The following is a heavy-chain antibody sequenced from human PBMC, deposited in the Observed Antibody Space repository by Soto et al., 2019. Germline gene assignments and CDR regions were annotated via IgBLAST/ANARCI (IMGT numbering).Heavy chain of an antibody. CDR1: GGTFSSYA. Sequence: QVQLVQSGAEVKKPGSSVKVSCTASGGTFSSYAISWVRQAPGQGLEWMGGIIPIFGTANYAQKFQGRVTITADESTSTAYMELSSLRSEDTAVYYCARDLSSSSWGLYYYGMAVWGQGTTVTVSS. CDR2: IIPIFGTA. V-gene: IGHV1-69*01. D-gene: IGHD6-6*01. J-gene: IGHJ6*02. CDR3: ARDLSSSSWGLYYYGMAV.